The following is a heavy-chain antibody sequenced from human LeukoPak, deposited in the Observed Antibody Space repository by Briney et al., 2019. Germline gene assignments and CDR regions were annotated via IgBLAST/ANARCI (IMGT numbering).Heavy chain of an antibody. CDR3: ARAPTMVVTNLDY. Sequence: ASVKVSCKASGYTFISYAISWVRQPPGQGLEWMGWISVHNGNTNYAQQLQGRVTMTTDTSTSIAYMELRSLRSDDTAVYYCARAPTMVVTNLDYWGQGTLVTVSS. CDR1: GYTFISYA. CDR2: ISVHNGNT. V-gene: IGHV1-18*01. D-gene: IGHD4/OR15-4a*01. J-gene: IGHJ4*02.